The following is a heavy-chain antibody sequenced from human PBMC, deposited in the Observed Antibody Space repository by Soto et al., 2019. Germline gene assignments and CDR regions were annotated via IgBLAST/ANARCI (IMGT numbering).Heavy chain of an antibody. Sequence: QVQLVQSGAEVKKPGASVKVSCKASGYTFTSYDINWVRQATGQGLEWMGWMNPNSGNTGYAQKFQGRVTMTRNTAIGSAYMELGSLRSEDTAVYYCASLYCSGGSCYLYNWGQGTLGTVSS. V-gene: IGHV1-8*01. CDR2: MNPNSGNT. J-gene: IGHJ4*02. CDR1: GYTFTSYD. D-gene: IGHD2-15*01. CDR3: ASLYCSGGSCYLYN.